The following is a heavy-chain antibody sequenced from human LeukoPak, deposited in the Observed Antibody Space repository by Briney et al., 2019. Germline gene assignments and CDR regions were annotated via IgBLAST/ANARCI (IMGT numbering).Heavy chain of an antibody. J-gene: IGHJ4*02. V-gene: IGHV4-34*01. D-gene: IGHD3-10*01. CDR3: ARRSPFGAHVPVDY. CDR1: GGSFSGYY. Sequence: SETLSLTCAVYGGSFSGYYWSWIRQPPGKGLEWIGSIYYSGSTYYNPSLKSRVTISVDTSKNQFSLKLSSVTAADTAVYYCARRSPFGAHVPVDYWGQGTLVTVSS. CDR2: IYYSGST.